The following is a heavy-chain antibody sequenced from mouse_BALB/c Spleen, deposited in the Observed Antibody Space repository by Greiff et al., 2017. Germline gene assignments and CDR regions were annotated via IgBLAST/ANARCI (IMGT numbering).Heavy chain of an antibody. V-gene: IGHV5-12-1*01. J-gene: IGHJ1*01. D-gene: IGHD2-1*01. CDR3: ARQNGNYGRDFDV. CDR1: GFAFSSYD. CDR2: ISSGGGST. Sequence: EVQRVESGGGLVKPGGSLKLSCAASGFAFSSYDMSWVRQTPEKRLEWVAYISSGGGSTYYPDTVKGRFTISRDNAKNTLYLQMSSLKSEDTAMYYCARQNGNYGRDFDVWGAGTTVTVSS.